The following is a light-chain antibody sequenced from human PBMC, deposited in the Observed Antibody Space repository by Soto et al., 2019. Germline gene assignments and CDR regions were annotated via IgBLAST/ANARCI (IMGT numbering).Light chain of an antibody. CDR3: QQYGSSPMYT. Sequence: EIVLTQSPGTLSVSPGERVTLSCRASQTVTSSYLAWYQQKLGQAPRLLIHGASNRAAGIPDRFSGSWSGTDFTLTISRLEPEDFAVYYCQQYGSSPMYTFGQGTKLEIK. J-gene: IGKJ2*01. V-gene: IGKV3-20*01. CDR2: GAS. CDR1: QTVTSSY.